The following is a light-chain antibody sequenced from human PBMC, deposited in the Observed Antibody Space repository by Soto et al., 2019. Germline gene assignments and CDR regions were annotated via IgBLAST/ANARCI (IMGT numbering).Light chain of an antibody. J-gene: IGKJ2*01. CDR1: QTISSS. Sequence: DIQMTQFPPTLSASIGDRVTITCRASQTISSSLAWYQQKPGKAPKLLIYKASTLETGVPSRFRGSGSGTEFTLTISSLQPDDFATYYCQQYDSYSPYTFGQGTRLELK. CDR2: KAS. CDR3: QQYDSYSPYT. V-gene: IGKV1-5*03.